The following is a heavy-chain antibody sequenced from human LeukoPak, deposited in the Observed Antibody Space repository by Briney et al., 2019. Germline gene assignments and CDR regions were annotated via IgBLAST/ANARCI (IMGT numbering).Heavy chain of an antibody. CDR3: ARTTGYSSSWHDSNFDY. J-gene: IGHJ4*02. CDR1: GGSISSSSYY. CDR2: IYYSGST. D-gene: IGHD6-13*01. Sequence: PSETLSLTCTVSGGSISSSSYYWGWIRQPPGKGLEWIGSIYYSGSTYYNPSLKSRVTISVDTSKNQFSLKLSSVTAADTAVYYCARTTGYSSSWHDSNFDYWGQGTLVTVSS. V-gene: IGHV4-39*07.